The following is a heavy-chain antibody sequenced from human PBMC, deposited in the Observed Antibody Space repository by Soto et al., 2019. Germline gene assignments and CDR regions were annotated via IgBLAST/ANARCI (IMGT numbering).Heavy chain of an antibody. J-gene: IGHJ4*02. D-gene: IGHD2-21*02. CDR1: GHTLTEFS. V-gene: IGHV1-2*02. CDR3: ARPPGYISDWHYFDL. CDR2: ISPKSGGT. Sequence: ASVKVSCKISGHTLTEFSIHWVRQAPGQGFEWMGRISPKSGGTNYAQKFQGRVRMTWDTSLKTAYMELSSLKSDDTAVYYCARPPGYISDWHYFDLWGQGTLVTVSS.